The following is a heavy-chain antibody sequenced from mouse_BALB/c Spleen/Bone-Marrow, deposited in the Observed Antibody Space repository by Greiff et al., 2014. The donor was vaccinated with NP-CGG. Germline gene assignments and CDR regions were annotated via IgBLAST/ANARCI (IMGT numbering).Heavy chain of an antibody. V-gene: IGHV14-3*02. CDR1: GFNIKDTY. D-gene: IGHD1-1*01. J-gene: IGHJ2*01. CDR2: IDPANGNT. CDR3: ARYSYGSRGYYFDY. Sequence: LVESGAELVKPGASVKLSCTASGFNIKDTYMHWVKQRPEQGLEWIGRIDPANGNTKYDPKFQGKATITADTSSNTAYLQLSSLTSEDTAVYYCARYSYGSRGYYFDYWGQGTTLTVSS.